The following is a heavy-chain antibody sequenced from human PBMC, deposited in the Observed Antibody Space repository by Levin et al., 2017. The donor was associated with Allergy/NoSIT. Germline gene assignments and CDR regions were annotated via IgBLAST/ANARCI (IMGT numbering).Heavy chain of an antibody. CDR3: ARVTHASGAWGPSDL. J-gene: IGHJ3*01. D-gene: IGHD7-27*01. CDR1: GFTFSDYT. CDR2: ISGRSDKI. V-gene: IGHV3-23*01. Sequence: GESLKISCAASGFTFSDYTMNWIRQTPGKGLAWLSSISGRSDKIYYADSVKGRFTISRDNSKNTLFLQMNSLTADDTAVYYCARVTHASGAWGPSDLWGQGTRVTVSS.